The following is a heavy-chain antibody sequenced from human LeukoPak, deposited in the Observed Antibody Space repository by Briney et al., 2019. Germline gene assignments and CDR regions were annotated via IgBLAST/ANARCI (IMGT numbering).Heavy chain of an antibody. CDR2: ISSSGSTI. D-gene: IGHD4-17*01. V-gene: IGHV3-48*03. CDR1: GFTFSSYE. CDR3: ARDDYGDYEHFDI. J-gene: IGHJ3*02. Sequence: GGSLRLSCAASGFTFSSYEMNWVRQAPGKGLEWVSYISSSGSTIYYADSVKGRFTISRDNAKNSLYLQMNSLRAEDTAVYYCARDDYGDYEHFDIWGQGTMVTVSS.